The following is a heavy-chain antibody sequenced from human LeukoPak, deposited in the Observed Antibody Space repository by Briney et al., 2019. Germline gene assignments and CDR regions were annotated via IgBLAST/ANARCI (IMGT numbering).Heavy chain of an antibody. D-gene: IGHD6-13*01. CDR3: AKEAAAGTSPFDY. CDR2: ISYDGSNK. CDR1: GFTFSSYG. J-gene: IGHJ4*02. V-gene: IGHV3-30*18. Sequence: GRSLRLSCAASGFTFSSYGMHWVRQAPGKGLEWVAVISYDGSNKYYADSVKGRFTISRDNSKNTLYLQMNSLRAEDTAVYYCAKEAAAGTSPFDYWGQGTLVTVSS.